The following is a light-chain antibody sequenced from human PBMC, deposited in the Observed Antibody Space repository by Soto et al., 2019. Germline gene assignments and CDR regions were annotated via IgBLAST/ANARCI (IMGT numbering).Light chain of an antibody. J-gene: IGKJ4*01. V-gene: IGKV1-5*03. CDR3: HQYSASHT. CDR2: KAS. CDR1: ESMSSW. Sequence: TTLSASVGDRVAITCRASESMSSWVAWYQQKPGKAPKLLIYKASTLESGVPSRFSASGSGTEFTLTISSLQPDDSATYFCHQYSASHTFGGGTKVDIK.